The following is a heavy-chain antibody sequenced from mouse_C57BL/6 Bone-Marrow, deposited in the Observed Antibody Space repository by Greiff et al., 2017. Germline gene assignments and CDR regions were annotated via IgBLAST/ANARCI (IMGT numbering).Heavy chain of an antibody. V-gene: IGHV1-82*01. D-gene: IGHD1-1*01. J-gene: IGHJ2*01. CDR2: IYPGDGDT. Sequence: VQLQESGPELVKPGASVKISCKASGYAFSSSWMNWVKQRPGQGLEWIGRIYPGDGDTNYNGKFKGKATLTADKSSSTAYMQLSSLTSEDSAVYFCARWGALITTVVATDYWGQGTTLTVSS. CDR1: GYAFSSSW. CDR3: ARWGALITTVVATDY.